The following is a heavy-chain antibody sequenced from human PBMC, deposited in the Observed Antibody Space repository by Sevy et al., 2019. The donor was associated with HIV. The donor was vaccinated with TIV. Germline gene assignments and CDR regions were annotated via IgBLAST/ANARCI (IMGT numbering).Heavy chain of an antibody. CDR3: AAEDTTRFGGPARVFNL. CDR1: GLPFSNIA. J-gene: IGHJ6*01. Sequence: ASVKVSCKASGLPFSNIAVQWVRQTRGQRLEWIGWIVVGSARTDYAHKFQETVAITRDLSTRTIFLEVSSLRSEDSAVYYCAAEDTTRFGGPARVFNLWGQGTTVTVSS. V-gene: IGHV1-58*01. D-gene: IGHD3-16*01. CDR2: IVVGSART.